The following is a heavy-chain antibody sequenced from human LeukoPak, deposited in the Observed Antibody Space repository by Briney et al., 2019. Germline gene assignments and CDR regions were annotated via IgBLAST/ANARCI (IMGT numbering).Heavy chain of an antibody. CDR1: GYTFTGYY. V-gene: IGHV1-18*04. Sequence: ASVKVSCKASGYTFTGYYMHWVRQAPGQGLEWMGWISGYNGNTKYAQKFQGRVTMTTDTSTSTVYMDLRSLRSDDTGVYFCARGLPPRRNYDSSGYYSYYFDYWGQGTLVTVSS. CDR2: ISGYNGNT. J-gene: IGHJ4*02. CDR3: ARGLPPRRNYDSSGYYSYYFDY. D-gene: IGHD3-22*01.